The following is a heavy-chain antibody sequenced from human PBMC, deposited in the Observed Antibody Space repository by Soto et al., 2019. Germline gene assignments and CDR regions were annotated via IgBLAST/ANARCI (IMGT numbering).Heavy chain of an antibody. V-gene: IGHV4-31*03. Sequence: TLSLTCTVSGGSLSSGGFFWSWIRQHPGKGLEWIGYIYYSGSTSSNPSLKSRVTTSVDTSKNQFSLKLSSVTAADTAVYYCARGVAHWGQGTLVTVSS. J-gene: IGHJ4*02. D-gene: IGHD2-15*01. CDR3: ARGVAH. CDR1: GGSLSSGGFF. CDR2: IYYSGST.